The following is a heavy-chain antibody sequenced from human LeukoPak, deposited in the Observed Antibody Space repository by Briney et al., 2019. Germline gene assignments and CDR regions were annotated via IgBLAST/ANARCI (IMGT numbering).Heavy chain of an antibody. J-gene: IGHJ6*02. D-gene: IGHD3-3*01. V-gene: IGHV1-69*02. CDR2: IIPILGIA. CDR1: GGTFSSYT. Sequence: SVKVSCKASGGTFSSYTISWVRQAPGQGLEWMGRIIPILGIANYAQKFQGRVTITADKSTSTAYMGLSSLRSEDTAVYYCASEYEFYGMDVWGQGTTVTVSS. CDR3: ASEYEFYGMDV.